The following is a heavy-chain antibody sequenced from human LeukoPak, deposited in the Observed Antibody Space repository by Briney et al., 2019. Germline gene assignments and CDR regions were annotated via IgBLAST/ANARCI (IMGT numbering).Heavy chain of an antibody. CDR1: GYSFTTHW. V-gene: IGHV5-51*01. CDR2: IYPDDSNT. CDR3: ARLEEDLTLGVAGYWFVP. J-gene: IGHJ5*02. Sequence: RGESLKISCKGSGYSFTTHWIGWVRQMPGKGLEWMGIIYPDDSNTRYSPSFQGQVTLSADKSINAAYLQWSSLRASDTAMYYCARLEEDLTLGVAGYWFVPWGQGTLVTVS. D-gene: IGHD3-16*01.